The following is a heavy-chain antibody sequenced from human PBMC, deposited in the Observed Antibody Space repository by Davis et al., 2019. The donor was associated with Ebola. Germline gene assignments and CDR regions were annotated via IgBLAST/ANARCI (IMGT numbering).Heavy chain of an antibody. CDR1: GGTFSSYA. CDR3: AREVGGTKLDQ. Sequence: SVKVSCKASGGTFSSYAISWVRQAPGQGLDWMGGIIPVFGIPKYAQKFQGRVTITADESTSTAYMELSSLRSEDTAVYYCAREVGGTKLDQWGQGTLVTVSS. V-gene: IGHV1-69*13. CDR2: IIPVFGIP. D-gene: IGHD1-26*01. J-gene: IGHJ4*02.